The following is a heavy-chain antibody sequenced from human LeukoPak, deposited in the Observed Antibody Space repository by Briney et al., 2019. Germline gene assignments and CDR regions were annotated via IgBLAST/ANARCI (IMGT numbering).Heavy chain of an antibody. V-gene: IGHV4-39*01. CDR2: IYYSGST. CDR1: GGSISSSSYY. CDR3: ARGDSGYDPFDY. J-gene: IGHJ4*02. Sequence: SETLSLTCTVSGGSISSSSYYWGWIRQPPGKGLEWIGSIYYSGSTYYNPSLKSRVTISVDTSKNQFSLKLSSVTAADTAVYYCARGDSGYDPFDYWGQETLVTVSS. D-gene: IGHD5-12*01.